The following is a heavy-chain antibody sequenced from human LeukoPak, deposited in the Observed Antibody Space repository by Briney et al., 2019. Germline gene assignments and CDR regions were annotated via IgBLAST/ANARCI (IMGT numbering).Heavy chain of an antibody. Sequence: SGPTLMKPPQTLTLTCTFSGFSLRTRGVGGGWIRQPPGKTLEWLSLIYWDDDKRYSPSLKSRLTITKDTSKNQVVLTMTNMDPVDTATYYCAHLAYCGGDCYTDLYYFDYWGQGTLVTVSS. D-gene: IGHD2-21*02. V-gene: IGHV2-5*02. CDR2: IYWDDDK. CDR3: AHLAYCGGDCYTDLYYFDY. CDR1: GFSLRTRGVG. J-gene: IGHJ4*02.